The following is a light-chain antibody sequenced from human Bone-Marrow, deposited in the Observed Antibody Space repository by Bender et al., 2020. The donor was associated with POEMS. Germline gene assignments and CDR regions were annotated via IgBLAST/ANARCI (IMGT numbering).Light chain of an antibody. CDR1: SSDVGSYKL. CDR2: DVR. J-gene: IGLJ3*02. Sequence: QSALTQPASVSGSPGQSINISCTGTSSDVGSYKLVSWYQQHPGEAPKLIIYDVRHRPSGVSNRFSGSKSGNTASLTISGLQAEDEADYYCCSYAGSRTLVFGGGTKLTVL. CDR3: CSYAGSRTLV. V-gene: IGLV2-23*02.